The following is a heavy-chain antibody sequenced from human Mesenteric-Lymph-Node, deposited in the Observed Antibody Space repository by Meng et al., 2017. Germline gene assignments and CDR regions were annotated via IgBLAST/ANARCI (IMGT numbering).Heavy chain of an antibody. D-gene: IGHD3-16*01. J-gene: IGHJ4*02. CDR3: TKDCYGFHCD. CDR2: ITSRSGAGT. CDR1: GYTFSSNA. V-gene: IGHV3-23*01. Sequence: EVQLLESGGGLVQPGGSLRLSFEGSGYTFSSNAMSWVRQAPGKGLEWISAITSRSGAGTDYIDSVKGRFTISRDNSRNTLYLQMNSLRVEDTAVYYCTKDCYGFHCDWGQGTLVTVSS.